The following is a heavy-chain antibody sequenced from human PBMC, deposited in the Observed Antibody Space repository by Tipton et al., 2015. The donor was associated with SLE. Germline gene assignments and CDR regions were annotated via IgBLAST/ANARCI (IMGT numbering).Heavy chain of an antibody. CDR3: ARGVHQLGRFDY. CDR2: LYTSWST. D-gene: IGHD6-13*01. V-gene: IGHV4-61*02. Sequence: TLSLTCTVYGGSISRGTYYWTWIRHPAGKGLEWIGRLYTSWSTHSNPTLKSRVTISVDTSKNQFSLRLTSVTAADTAVYYCARGVHQLGRFDYWGRGTLVTVSS. CDR1: GGSISRGTYY. J-gene: IGHJ4*02.